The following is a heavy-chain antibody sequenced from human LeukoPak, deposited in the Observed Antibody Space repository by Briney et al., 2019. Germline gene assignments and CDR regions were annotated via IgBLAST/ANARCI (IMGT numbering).Heavy chain of an antibody. J-gene: IGHJ6*02. V-gene: IGHV1-2*04. CDR1: GYTFTGYY. D-gene: IGHD5-12*01. Sequence: VSVKVSCKASGYTFTGYYMHWVRQAPGQGLEWMGWINPNSGGTNYAQKFQGWVTMTRGTSISTAYMELSRLRSDDTAVYYCARGGEDSGYDPYYYYYGMDVWGQGTTVTVSS. CDR3: ARGGEDSGYDPYYYYYGMDV. CDR2: INPNSGGT.